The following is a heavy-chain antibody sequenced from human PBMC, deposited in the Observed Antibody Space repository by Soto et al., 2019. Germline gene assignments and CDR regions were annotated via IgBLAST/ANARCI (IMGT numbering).Heavy chain of an antibody. CDR3: ARDRVRGVVVGYYGMDV. CDR2: INPNSGGT. J-gene: IGHJ6*02. CDR1: GYTFTGYY. D-gene: IGHD2-15*01. V-gene: IGHV1-2*04. Sequence: QVQLVQSGAEVKKPGASVKVSCKASGYTFTGYYMHLVRQAPGQGLEWMGWINPNSGGTNYAQKSQGWVTMTRDTSISTAYMELSRLTSDDTAVYYCARDRVRGVVVGYYGMDVWGQGTTVTVSS.